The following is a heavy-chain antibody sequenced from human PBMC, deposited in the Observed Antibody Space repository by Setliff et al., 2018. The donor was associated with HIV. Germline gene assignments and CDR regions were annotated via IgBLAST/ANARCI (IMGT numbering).Heavy chain of an antibody. V-gene: IGHV4-31*03. CDR3: ARGGGYDSSGYYYYYYYYYMDV. CDR1: GGSISSGGYY. CDR2: IYYSGST. D-gene: IGHD3-22*01. J-gene: IGHJ6*03. Sequence: SETLSLTCTVSGGSISSGGYYWSWIRQHPGKGLEWIGYIYYSGSTYYNPSLKSRVTISVDTSKNQFSLKLSSVTAADTAVYYCARGGGYDSSGYYYYYYYYYMDVWGKGTTVTVSS.